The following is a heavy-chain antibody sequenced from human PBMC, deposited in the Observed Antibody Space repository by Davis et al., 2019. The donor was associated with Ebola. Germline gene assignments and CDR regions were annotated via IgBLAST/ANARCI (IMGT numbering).Heavy chain of an antibody. CDR2: ISSDGRRE. CDR1: GFTFTTST. D-gene: IGHD3-16*01. CDR3: AKLRSHDYTDSSDDFYLDL. Sequence: PGGSLRLSCVASGFTFTTSTMHLVRQAPGKGLEWVALISSDGRREYYADSVEGRFTISKDNSGNTLYLHMNALTAEDTALYYCAKLRSHDYTDSSDDFYLDLWGRGTLVTVSS. V-gene: IGHV3-30*18. J-gene: IGHJ2*01.